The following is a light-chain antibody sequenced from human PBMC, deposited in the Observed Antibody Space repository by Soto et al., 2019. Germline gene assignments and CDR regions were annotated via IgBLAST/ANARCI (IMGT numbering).Light chain of an antibody. CDR3: RSYTSSSTLVV. CDR1: SRDVGGYNY. V-gene: IGLV2-14*01. Sequence: QSALTQPASVSGSPGQSITISCTGTSRDVGGYNYVSWYQQHPGKAPKLMIYEVSNRPSGVSNRFSGSKSGNTVSLTISGLQAEDAADYYCRSYTSSSTLVVFGGGTKVTVL. CDR2: EVS. J-gene: IGLJ2*01.